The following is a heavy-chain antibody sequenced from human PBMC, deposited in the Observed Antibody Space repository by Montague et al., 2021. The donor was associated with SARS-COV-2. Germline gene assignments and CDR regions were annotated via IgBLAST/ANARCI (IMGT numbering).Heavy chain of an antibody. Sequence: ALSLTCTVSAGSMSSSDFYWTWVRQPAGKGLEWIGRIYISGRTNCNPFLQSRVTMTLDTSKNEFYLRLSSVSAADTAVYYCARVSDGPEGNFDYWGQGTLVTVS. CDR2: IYISGRT. D-gene: IGHD5-18*01. J-gene: IGHJ4*02. CDR1: AGSMSSSDFY. V-gene: IGHV4-61*02. CDR3: ARVSDGPEGNFDY.